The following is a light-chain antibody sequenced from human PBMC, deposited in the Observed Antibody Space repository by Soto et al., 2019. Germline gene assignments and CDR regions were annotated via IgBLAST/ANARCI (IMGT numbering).Light chain of an antibody. CDR3: CSYGDTTAVYL. J-gene: IGLJ1*01. Sequence: QSALAQPRAVSGSPGQSVTISCAGTNSDLGNHNYASWFQQHPGKAPKLIIYDVTRRPSGVPDRFSGSQSGNTASLTISGLQPEDEADYYCCSYGDTTAVYLFGGGTKLTVL. V-gene: IGLV2-11*01. CDR2: DVT. CDR1: NSDLGNHNY.